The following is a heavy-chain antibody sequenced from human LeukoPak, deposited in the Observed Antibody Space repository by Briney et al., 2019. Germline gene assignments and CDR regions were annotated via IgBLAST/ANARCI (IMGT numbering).Heavy chain of an antibody. V-gene: IGHV3-11*01. CDR3: AREMGSTWSVPIDY. Sequence: GGSLRLSCAASGFTFSDYYMSWVRQAPGKGLEWVAYVSDSGSTRYADSVRGRFTVSRDDAKSSLFLQMNSLRAEDTAVYYCAREMGSTWSVPIDYWGQGTLVTVPS. J-gene: IGHJ4*02. CDR1: GFTFSDYY. D-gene: IGHD6-13*01. CDR2: VSDSGSTR.